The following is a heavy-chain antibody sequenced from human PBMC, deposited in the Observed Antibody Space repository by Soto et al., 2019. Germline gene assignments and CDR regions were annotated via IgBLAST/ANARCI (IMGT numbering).Heavy chain of an antibody. Sequence: GGSLRLSCAASGFTFSSYSMNWVRQAPGKGLEWVSYISSSSSTIYYADSVKGRFTISRDNAKNSLYLQMNSLRDEDTAVYYCARDLPSDYVWGSYRPYGGFDYWGQGTLVTVSS. CDR3: ARDLPSDYVWGSYRPYGGFDY. V-gene: IGHV3-48*02. J-gene: IGHJ4*02. CDR2: ISSSSSTI. CDR1: GFTFSSYS. D-gene: IGHD3-16*02.